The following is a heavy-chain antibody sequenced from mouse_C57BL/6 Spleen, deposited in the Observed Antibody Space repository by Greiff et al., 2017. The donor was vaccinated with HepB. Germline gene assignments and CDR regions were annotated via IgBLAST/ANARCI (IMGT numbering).Heavy chain of an antibody. Sequence: VQLKESGAELVKPGASVKLSCTASGFNIKDYYMHWVKQRTEQGLEWIGRIDPEDGETKYAPKFQGKATITADTSSNTAYLQLSSLTSEDTAVYYCALLLRYQAYAMDYWGQGTSVTVSS. CDR1: GFNIKDYY. CDR3: ALLLRYQAYAMDY. J-gene: IGHJ4*01. V-gene: IGHV14-2*01. CDR2: IDPEDGET. D-gene: IGHD1-1*01.